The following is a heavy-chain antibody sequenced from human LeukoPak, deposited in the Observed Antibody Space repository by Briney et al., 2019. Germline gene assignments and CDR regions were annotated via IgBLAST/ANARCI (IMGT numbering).Heavy chain of an antibody. CDR1: GGSISSYY. V-gene: IGHV4-59*08. Sequence: PSETLSLTCTVSGGSISSYYWSWIRQPPGKGLEWIGYIYYSGSTNYNPSLKSRVTISVDTSKNQFSLKLSSVTAADTAVYYCARHWDYGDYAPLDYWGQGTLVTVSS. J-gene: IGHJ4*02. CDR3: ARHWDYGDYAPLDY. CDR2: IYYSGST. D-gene: IGHD4-17*01.